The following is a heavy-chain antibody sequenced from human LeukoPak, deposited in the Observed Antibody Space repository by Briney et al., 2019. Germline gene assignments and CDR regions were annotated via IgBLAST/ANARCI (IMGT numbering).Heavy chain of an antibody. V-gene: IGHV4-61*02. CDR2: IYTSGST. Sequence: SETLSLTCTVSGGSISGGSYYWSWIRQPAGKGLEWIGRIYTSGSTNYNPSPKSRVTISVDTSKNQFSLKLSSVTAADTAVYYCARGGLIVVVPAATRNWFDPWGQGTLVTVSS. D-gene: IGHD2-2*01. J-gene: IGHJ5*02. CDR3: ARGGLIVVVPAATRNWFDP. CDR1: GGSISGGSYY.